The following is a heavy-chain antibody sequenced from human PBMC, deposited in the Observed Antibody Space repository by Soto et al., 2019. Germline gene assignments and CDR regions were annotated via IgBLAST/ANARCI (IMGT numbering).Heavy chain of an antibody. Sequence: PGESLKISCKGYGYSFSTHWIGWVRQMPGKGLEWMGIIYPGDADTRYSPSFQGQVTISADESITTAYLQWSSLKASDTAMYYCTRRTSGCDYWGQGTLVTVSS. D-gene: IGHD6-19*01. CDR1: GYSFSTHW. CDR2: IYPGDADT. J-gene: IGHJ4*02. V-gene: IGHV5-51*01. CDR3: TRRTSGCDY.